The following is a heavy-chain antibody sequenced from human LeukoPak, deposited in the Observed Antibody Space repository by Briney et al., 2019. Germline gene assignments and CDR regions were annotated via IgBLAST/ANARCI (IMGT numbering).Heavy chain of an antibody. CDR1: GFTFSSYA. CDR3: ARVLYYYDSRGSAFDI. CDR2: ISYDGSNK. V-gene: IGHV3-30*04. D-gene: IGHD3-22*01. Sequence: GGSLRLSCAASGFTFSSYAMHWVRQAPGKGLEWVAVISYDGSNKYYADSVKGRFTISRDNSKNTLYLQMNSLRAEDTAVYYCARVLYYYDSRGSAFDIWGQGTMVTVSS. J-gene: IGHJ3*02.